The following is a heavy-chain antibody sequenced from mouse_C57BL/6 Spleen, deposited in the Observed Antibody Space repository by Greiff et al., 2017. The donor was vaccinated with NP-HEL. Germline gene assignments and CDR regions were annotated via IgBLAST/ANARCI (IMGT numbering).Heavy chain of an antibody. V-gene: IGHV5-17*01. Sequence: EVKLVESGGGLVKPGGSLKLSCAASGFTFSDYGMHWVRQAPEKGLEWVAYISSGSRTIDYADTVKGRFTISRDNAKNTLFLQMTSLRSEDTAMYYCARPAEYYGSPPFAYWGQGALVTVSA. CDR3: ARPAEYYGSPPFAY. J-gene: IGHJ3*01. CDR1: GFTFSDYG. CDR2: ISSGSRTI. D-gene: IGHD1-1*01.